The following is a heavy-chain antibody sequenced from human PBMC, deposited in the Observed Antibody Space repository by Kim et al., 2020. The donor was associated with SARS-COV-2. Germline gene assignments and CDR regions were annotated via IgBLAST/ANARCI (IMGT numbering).Heavy chain of an antibody. D-gene: IGHD3-10*01. V-gene: IGHV3-53*01. CDR2: IYSGGST. Sequence: GGSLRLSCAASGFTVSSNYMSWVRQAPGKGLEWVSVIYSGGSTYYADSVKGRFTISRDNSKNTLYLQMNSLRAEDTAVYYCARDEVLWFAPRYWGQGTLVTVSS. CDR1: GFTVSSNY. J-gene: IGHJ4*02. CDR3: ARDEVLWFAPRY.